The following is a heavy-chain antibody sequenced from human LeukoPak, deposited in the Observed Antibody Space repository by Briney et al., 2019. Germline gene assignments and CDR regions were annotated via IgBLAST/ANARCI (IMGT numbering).Heavy chain of an antibody. CDR1: GYSFTSYW. CDR3: ARHPYYYGSGSYGGGFDP. D-gene: IGHD3-10*01. V-gene: IGHV5-10-1*01. CDR2: IDPSDSYT. J-gene: IGHJ5*02. Sequence: GESLKISCKGPGYSFTSYWISWVRQMPGKGLEWMGRIDPSDSYTNYSPSFQGHVTISADKSISTAYLQWSSLKASDTAMYYCARHPYYYGSGSYGGGFDPWGQGTLVTVSS.